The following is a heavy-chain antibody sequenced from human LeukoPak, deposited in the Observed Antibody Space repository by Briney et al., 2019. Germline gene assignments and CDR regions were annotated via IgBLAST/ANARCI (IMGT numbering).Heavy chain of an antibody. V-gene: IGHV3-9*01. D-gene: IGHD6-13*01. Sequence: GGSLRLSCAASGFTFDDYAMHWVRQAPGKGLEWVSGISWNSGSIGYADSVKGRFTISRDNAKNSLYLQMNSLRAEDTALYYCAKGPIAAFIDHWGQGTLVTVSS. J-gene: IGHJ4*02. CDR2: ISWNSGSI. CDR1: GFTFDDYA. CDR3: AKGPIAAFIDH.